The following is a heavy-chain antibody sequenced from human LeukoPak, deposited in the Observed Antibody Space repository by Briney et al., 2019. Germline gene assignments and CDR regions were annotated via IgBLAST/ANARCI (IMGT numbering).Heavy chain of an antibody. CDR1: GFTFSSYS. V-gene: IGHV3-21*01. CDR3: AREGLRAYYFDY. J-gene: IGHJ4*02. CDR2: ISSSSSYI. Sequence: GGSLRLSCAASGFTFSSYSMNWVRQAPGKGLEWVSSISSSSSYIYYADSVKGRFTISRDNAKNSLYLQMNSLRAEDTAVYYCAREGLRAYYFDYWGQGTLVPVSS.